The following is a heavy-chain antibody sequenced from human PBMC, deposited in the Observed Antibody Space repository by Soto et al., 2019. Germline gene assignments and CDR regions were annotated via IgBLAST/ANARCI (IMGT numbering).Heavy chain of an antibody. J-gene: IGHJ6*02. V-gene: IGHV4-59*01. CDR1: GGSISSYY. CDR2: IYYSGST. Sequence: PSETLSLTCTVSGGSISSYYWSWIRQPPGKGLEWIGYIYYSGSTNYNPSLKSRVTISVDTSKNQFSLKLSSVTAADTAVYYCARGLGNSYYYYYGMDVWGQGTTVTLSS. CDR3: ARGLGNSYYYYYGMDV. D-gene: IGHD1-26*01.